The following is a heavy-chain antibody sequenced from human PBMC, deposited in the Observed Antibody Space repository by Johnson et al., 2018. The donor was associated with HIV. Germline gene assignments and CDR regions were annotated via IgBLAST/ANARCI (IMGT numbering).Heavy chain of an antibody. D-gene: IGHD2-2*02. CDR3: ATRDPTYRPGAFDL. V-gene: IGHV3-30*03. CDR2: MSHDGSNK. Sequence: QVQLVESGGGVVQTGTSLRLSCAASGFTFNTYGMHWVRQAPGKGLEWVALMSHDGSNKYYTDPVKGRFTISRDNSKNTLYLQMNSLRAEDTAVYCCATRDPTYRPGAFDLWGQGTMATVSS. CDR1: GFTFNTYG. J-gene: IGHJ3*01.